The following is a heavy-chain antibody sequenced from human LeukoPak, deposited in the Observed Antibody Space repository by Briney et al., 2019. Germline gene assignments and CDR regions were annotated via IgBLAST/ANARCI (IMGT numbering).Heavy chain of an antibody. V-gene: IGHV3-30-3*01. Sequence: GSLRLSCAASGFTFSSYAMHWVRQAPGKGLEWVAVISYDGSNKYYADSVKGRFTISRDNSKNTLYLQMNSLRAEDTAVYYCARQSIAVAGTFDPWGQGTLVTVSS. CDR3: ARQSIAVAGTFDP. D-gene: IGHD6-19*01. J-gene: IGHJ5*02. CDR2: ISYDGSNK. CDR1: GFTFSSYA.